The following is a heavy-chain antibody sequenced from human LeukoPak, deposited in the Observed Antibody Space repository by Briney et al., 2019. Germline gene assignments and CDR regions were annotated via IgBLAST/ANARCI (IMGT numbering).Heavy chain of an antibody. CDR2: ISGSGGST. Sequence: SGGSLRLSCAASGFTVSSNYMSWVRQAPGKGLEWVSAISGSGGSTYYADSVKGRFTISRDNSKNTLYLQMNSLRAEDTAVYYCAKGLVWTDWFDPWGQGTLVTVSS. D-gene: IGHD5/OR15-5a*01. J-gene: IGHJ5*02. CDR1: GFTVSSNY. CDR3: AKGLVWTDWFDP. V-gene: IGHV3-23*01.